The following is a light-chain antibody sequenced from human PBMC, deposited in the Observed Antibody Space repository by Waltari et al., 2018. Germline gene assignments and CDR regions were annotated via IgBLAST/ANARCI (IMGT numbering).Light chain of an antibody. J-gene: IGLJ2*01. Sequence: SYELTQPSSVSVSPGQTARIPCQGDVLGKEFIRWFQQKPGQAPVLLIFRDRERPSGIPERFSGSSSGTTVTFTISGAQVEDEADYYCFTVDDNSLRLFGGGTKLTVL. CDR3: FTVDDNSLRL. CDR2: RDR. CDR1: VLGKEF. V-gene: IGLV3-27*01.